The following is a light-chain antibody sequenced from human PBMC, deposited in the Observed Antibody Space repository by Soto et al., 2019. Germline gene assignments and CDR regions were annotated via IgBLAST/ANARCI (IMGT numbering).Light chain of an antibody. CDR1: QDIRGA. CDR2: DVS. J-gene: IGKJ5*01. V-gene: IGKV1-13*02. Sequence: AIQLTQSPSSLSASVGDRVTITCRASQDIRGALAWYQQKPGKAPKLLICDVSSLESGVPSRFSGSGSGTDFTLTISSLQPEDFATYYCQQFNTYPITFGQGTRLEIK. CDR3: QQFNTYPIT.